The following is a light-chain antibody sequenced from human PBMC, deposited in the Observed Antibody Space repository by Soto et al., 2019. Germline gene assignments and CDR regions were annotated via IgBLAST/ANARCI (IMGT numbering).Light chain of an antibody. CDR3: QQHNDWPPST. CDR2: GAS. Sequence: TLLTQSPATLSVSPGERVTLSCRASQSVRDNLAWYQQKPGQAPRLLIYGASTRAPGIPDRFSGSGFGTEFSLTISSLQSEDFAVYYCQQHNDWPPSTFGQGTKLDIK. V-gene: IGKV3-15*01. J-gene: IGKJ2*01. CDR1: QSVRDN.